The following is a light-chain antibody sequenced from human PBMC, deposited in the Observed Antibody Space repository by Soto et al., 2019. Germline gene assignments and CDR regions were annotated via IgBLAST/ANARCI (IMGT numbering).Light chain of an antibody. CDR2: KAS. J-gene: IGKJ1*01. Sequence: DIQMTQSPSTLSASVGDRVTITCRASQSISSWLAWYQQKPGKAPKLLIYKASSLESGVPSRFSGSGSGTDCTLTISSLQPDDFATYYCQQYNSYSGTFGQGTKVEI. V-gene: IGKV1-5*03. CDR3: QQYNSYSGT. CDR1: QSISSW.